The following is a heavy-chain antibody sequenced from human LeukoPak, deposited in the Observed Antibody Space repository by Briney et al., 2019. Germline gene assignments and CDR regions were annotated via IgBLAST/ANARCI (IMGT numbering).Heavy chain of an antibody. CDR1: GFTFSSYA. Sequence: SLRLSCAASGFTFSSYAMHWVRQAPGKGLEWVAYISSSGTSIHYADSVEGRFTVSRDNAKNSVYLQMNSLRAEDTTVYYCARGGNYGYLWNAFDLWGQGTMVTVSS. CDR2: ISSSGTSI. V-gene: IGHV3-48*03. J-gene: IGHJ3*01. D-gene: IGHD5-18*01. CDR3: ARGGNYGYLWNAFDL.